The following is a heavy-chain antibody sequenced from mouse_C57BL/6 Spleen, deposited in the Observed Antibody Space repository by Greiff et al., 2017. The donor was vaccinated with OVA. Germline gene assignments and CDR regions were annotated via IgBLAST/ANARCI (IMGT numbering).Heavy chain of an antibody. CDR3: ARQGTMVTTTDYYAMDY. CDR1: GYTFTSYW. V-gene: IGHV1-55*01. J-gene: IGHJ4*01. D-gene: IGHD2-2*01. Sequence: VKLQQPGAELVKPGASVKMSCKASGYTFTSYWITWVKQRPGQGLEWIGDIYPGSGSTNYNEKFKSKATLTVDTSSSTAYMQLSSLTSEDSAVYYCARQGTMVTTTDYYAMDYWGQGTSVTVSS. CDR2: IYPGSGST.